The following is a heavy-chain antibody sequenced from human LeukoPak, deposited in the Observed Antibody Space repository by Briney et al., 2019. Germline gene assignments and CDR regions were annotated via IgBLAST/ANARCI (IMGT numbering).Heavy chain of an antibody. CDR3: ARGYSYGYSVDY. D-gene: IGHD5-18*01. V-gene: IGHV4-31*03. CDR1: GGSISSGGYY. CDR2: IYYSGGT. Sequence: SETLSLTCTVSGGSISSGGYYWSWIRQHPGKGLEWIGYIYYSGGTYYNPSLKSRVTISVDTSKNQFSLKLSSVTAADTAVYYCARGYSYGYSVDYWGQGALVTVSS. J-gene: IGHJ4*02.